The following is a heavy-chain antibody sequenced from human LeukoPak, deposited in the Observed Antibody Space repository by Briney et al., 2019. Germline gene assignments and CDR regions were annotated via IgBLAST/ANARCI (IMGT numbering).Heavy chain of an antibody. CDR3: AKVRCSGSSCSPNWFDP. D-gene: IGHD2-2*01. V-gene: IGHV3-23*01. CDR2: ISGGGVST. CDR1: GFTFGSYA. Sequence: PGGSLRLSCAASGFTFGSYAMSWVRQAPGMGLEWVSSISGGGVSTYYADSVKGRFTISRDNSKNTLYLQMNSLRAEDTAVYYCAKVRCSGSSCSPNWFDPWGQGTLVTVSS. J-gene: IGHJ5*02.